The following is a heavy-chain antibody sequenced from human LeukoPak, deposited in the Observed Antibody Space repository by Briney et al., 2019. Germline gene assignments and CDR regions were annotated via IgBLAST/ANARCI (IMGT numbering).Heavy chain of an antibody. V-gene: IGHV3-30-3*01. CDR1: GFTFSTYA. CDR3: ARDVGSNWYERFDD. Sequence: GGSLRLSCAASGFTFSTYAIHWVRQAPGKGLEWVAVISYDGSTKYYADSVKGRFTISRDNSKNTLYLQMNSLRAEDTSVYYCARDVGSNWYERFDDWGQGTLVTVSS. CDR2: ISYDGSTK. J-gene: IGHJ4*02. D-gene: IGHD6-13*01.